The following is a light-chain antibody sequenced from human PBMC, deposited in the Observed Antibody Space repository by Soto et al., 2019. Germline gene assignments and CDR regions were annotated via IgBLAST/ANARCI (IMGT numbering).Light chain of an antibody. CDR1: QSISSY. CDR2: AAS. J-gene: IGKJ4*01. Sequence: DIQMTQSPSALSASVRDRVTITCRASQSISSYLNWHQQKPGKAPKLLIYAASSLQSGVPSRFSGSGSGTDFTLTISSLQPEDFATYYCQQSYSTPLTSGGGTKADIK. V-gene: IGKV1-39*01. CDR3: QQSYSTPLT.